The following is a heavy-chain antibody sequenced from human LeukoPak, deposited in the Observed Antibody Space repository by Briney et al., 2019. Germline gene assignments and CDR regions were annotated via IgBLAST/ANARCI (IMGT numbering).Heavy chain of an antibody. CDR2: IKQDGSEK. CDR3: ARVQVVGCSSTSCYLGYFDY. CDR1: GFTFSSYW. V-gene: IGHV3-7*01. J-gene: IGHJ4*02. D-gene: IGHD2-2*01. Sequence: GGSLRLSCAASGFTFSSYWMSWVRQAPGKGLEWVANIKQDGSEKYYVDSVKGRFTISRDNAKNSLYLQMNSLRAEDTAVYYCARVQVVGCSSTSCYLGYFDYWGQGTLVTVSS.